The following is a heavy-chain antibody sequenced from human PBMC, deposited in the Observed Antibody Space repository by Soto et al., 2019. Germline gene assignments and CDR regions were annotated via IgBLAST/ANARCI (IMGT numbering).Heavy chain of an antibody. J-gene: IGHJ6*02. V-gene: IGHV5-10-1*01. Sequence: GESLRISRRGSGYSFTSYWISWVRQMTGKGLEWMGRIDPSDSYTNYSPSFQGHVTISADKSISTAYLQWSSLKASDTAMYYCARRGSSSSDYYYYGMDVWGQGTTVTVSS. CDR1: GYSFTSYW. D-gene: IGHD6-6*01. CDR3: ARRGSSSSDYYYYGMDV. CDR2: IDPSDSYT.